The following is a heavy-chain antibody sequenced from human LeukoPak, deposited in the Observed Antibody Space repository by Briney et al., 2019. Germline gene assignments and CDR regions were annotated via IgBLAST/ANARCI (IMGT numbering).Heavy chain of an antibody. CDR3: AKIFYDYVWGSPPATY. J-gene: IGHJ4*02. V-gene: IGHV3-23*01. Sequence: PGGSLRLACAASGFTVSSDAMSWVRQAPGKGLEWVSAISGSGGSTYYAHSVKGRFTISRDNSKNTLYLQMNSLRAEDTAVYYCAKIFYDYVWGSPPATYWGQGTLVTVS. D-gene: IGHD3-16*01. CDR2: ISGSGGST. CDR1: GFTVSSDA.